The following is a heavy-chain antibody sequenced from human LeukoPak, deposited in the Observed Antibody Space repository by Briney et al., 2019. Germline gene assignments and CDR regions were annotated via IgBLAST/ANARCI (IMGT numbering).Heavy chain of an antibody. D-gene: IGHD3-22*01. CDR3: ARGGPGSGWHYYLDY. CDR2: ISYSGST. V-gene: IGHV4-59*01. Sequence: KSSETLSLTCTVSGGSISSYYWSWIRQPPGKGLEWIGFISYSGSTNYNPSLRGRVTISVDTSKNQFSLNLSSVTGADTAVYYCARGGPGSGWHYYLDYWGQGTLVTVSS. CDR1: GGSISSYY. J-gene: IGHJ4*02.